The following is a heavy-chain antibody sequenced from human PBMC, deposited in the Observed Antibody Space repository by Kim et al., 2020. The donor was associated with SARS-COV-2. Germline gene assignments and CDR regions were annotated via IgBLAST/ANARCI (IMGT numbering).Heavy chain of an antibody. J-gene: IGHJ4*02. CDR2: EK. CDR3: VRPVSSGSGSY. D-gene: IGHD3-10*01. Sequence: EKYYVDSVMGRFTISRDNAKKSLYLQMNSLRAEDTAVYYCVRPVSSGSGSYWGQGTLVTVSS. V-gene: IGHV3-7*01.